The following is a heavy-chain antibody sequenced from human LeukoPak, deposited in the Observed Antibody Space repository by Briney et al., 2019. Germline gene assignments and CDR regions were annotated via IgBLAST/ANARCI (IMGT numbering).Heavy chain of an antibody. CDR2: IYHSGST. CDR1: GGSISSSNW. Sequence: SETLSLTCAVSGGSISSSNWWGWVRQPPGKGLEWIGEIYHSGSTNYNPSLKSRVTISVDKSKNQFSLKLSSVTAADTAVYYCASSPRAYYYDSSGYTKTYNWFDPWGQGTLVTVSS. J-gene: IGHJ5*02. V-gene: IGHV4-4*02. D-gene: IGHD3-22*01. CDR3: ASSPRAYYYDSSGYTKTYNWFDP.